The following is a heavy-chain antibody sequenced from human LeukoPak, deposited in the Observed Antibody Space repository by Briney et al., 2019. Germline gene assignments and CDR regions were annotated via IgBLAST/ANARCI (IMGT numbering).Heavy chain of an antibody. CDR3: ARAVPSGNSGFDAFDI. CDR1: GGSISSYY. CDR2: IYTSGST. Sequence: SETLSLTCTVSGGSISSYYWSWIRQPAGKGLEWIGRIYTSGSTNYNPSLKSRVTISVDTSKNQFSLKLTSVTAADTAIYYCARAVPSGNSGFDAFDIWGQGTMVTVSS. D-gene: IGHD4-23*01. J-gene: IGHJ3*02. V-gene: IGHV4-4*07.